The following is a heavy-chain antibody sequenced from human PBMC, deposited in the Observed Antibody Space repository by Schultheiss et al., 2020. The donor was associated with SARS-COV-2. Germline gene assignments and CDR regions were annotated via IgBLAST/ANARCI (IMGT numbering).Heavy chain of an antibody. D-gene: IGHD3-22*01. CDR1: GYSISSGYY. Sequence: SQTLSLTCAVSGYSISSGYYWGWIRQPPGKGLEWIGYIYYSGSTNYNPSLKSRVTISVDTSKNQFSLKLSSVTAADTAVYYCARESYYDSSGYLSSYWGQGTLVTVSS. CDR3: ARESYYDSSGYLSSY. CDR2: IYYSGST. V-gene: IGHV4-38-2*02. J-gene: IGHJ4*02.